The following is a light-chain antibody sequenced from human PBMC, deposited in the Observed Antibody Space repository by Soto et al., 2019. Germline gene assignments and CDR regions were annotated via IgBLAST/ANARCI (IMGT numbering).Light chain of an antibody. CDR2: DTA. J-gene: IGKJ1*01. Sequence: EIVLTQSPGTLSLSPGERATLSCRASQSVSSSYLAWYQQKPGQAPRLLIYDTASRATGIPDRFSGSGSGTDFTLAISRLEPEDFAVYYCRQCGSSPSFCQATKVELK. CDR1: QSVSSSY. V-gene: IGKV3-20*01. CDR3: RQCGSSPS.